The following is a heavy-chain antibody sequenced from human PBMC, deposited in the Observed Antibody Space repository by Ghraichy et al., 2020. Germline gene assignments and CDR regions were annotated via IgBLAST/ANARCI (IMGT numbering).Heavy chain of an antibody. V-gene: IGHV4-34*01. D-gene: IGHD6-19*01. CDR1: GGSFSGYY. CDR3: ARGRDPHSSGWYLGREENYGMDV. Sequence: SETLSLTCAVYGGSFSGYYWSWIRQPPGKGLEWIGEINHSGSTNYNPSLKSRVTISVDTSKNQFSLKLSSVTAADTAVYYCARGRDPHSSGWYLGREENYGMDVWGQGTTVTVSS. CDR2: INHSGST. J-gene: IGHJ6*02.